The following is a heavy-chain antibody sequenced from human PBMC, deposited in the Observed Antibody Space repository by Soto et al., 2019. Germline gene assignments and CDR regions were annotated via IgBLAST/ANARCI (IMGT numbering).Heavy chain of an antibody. CDR1: GYTFTSYG. Sequence: QVQLVQSGAEVKKPGASVKVSCKASGYTFTSYGISWVRQAPGQGLEWMVWISAYNGNINYAQKLQGRVTMTKDTSTSTACMELRSLRSDDTAVYYCARVQDCTGGSCYSEGWFDPWGQGTLVTVSS. CDR3: ARVQDCTGGSCYSEGWFDP. D-gene: IGHD2-15*01. V-gene: IGHV1-18*01. CDR2: ISAYNGNI. J-gene: IGHJ5*02.